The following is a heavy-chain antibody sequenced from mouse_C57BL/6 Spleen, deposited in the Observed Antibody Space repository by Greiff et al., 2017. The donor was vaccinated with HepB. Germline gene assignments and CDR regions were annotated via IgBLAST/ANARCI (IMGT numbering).Heavy chain of an antibody. Sequence: VKQSCKASGYTFTSYWMHWVKQRPGQGLEWIGEIDPSDSYTNYNQKFKGKSTLTVDKSSSTAYMQLSSLTSEDSAVYYCARSQLRRIYYYAMDYWGQGTSVTVSS. D-gene: IGHD2-12*01. CDR3: ARSQLRRIYYYAMDY. V-gene: IGHV1-69*01. CDR2: IDPSDSYT. J-gene: IGHJ4*01. CDR1: GYTFTSYW.